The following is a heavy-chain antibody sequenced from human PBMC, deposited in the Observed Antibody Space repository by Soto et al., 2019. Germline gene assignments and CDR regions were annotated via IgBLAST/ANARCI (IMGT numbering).Heavy chain of an antibody. D-gene: IGHD1-26*01. CDR2: MSYDGSNE. Sequence: QVQLVESGGGVVQPGRSLRLSCAASGFTFSHYAMHWVRQAPGKGLEWVALMSYDGSNEYYADSVKGRFTISRDNSKNTLYLQMTSLRAEDTAVYYCAKDGSHNFAYWGQGTLVTVSS. V-gene: IGHV3-30*18. J-gene: IGHJ4*02. CDR1: GFTFSHYA. CDR3: AKDGSHNFAY.